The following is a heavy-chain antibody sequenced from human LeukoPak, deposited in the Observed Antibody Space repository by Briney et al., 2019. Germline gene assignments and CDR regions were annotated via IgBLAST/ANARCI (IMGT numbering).Heavy chain of an antibody. CDR1: GYTFTGYY. Sequence: ASVKVSYKASGYTFTGYYMHWVRQAPGQGLEWMGWINPNSGGTNYAQKFQGWVTMTRDTSISTAYMELSRLRSDDTAVYYCARGSPNYYDSSGYPLQHWGQGTLVTVSS. CDR2: INPNSGGT. D-gene: IGHD3-22*01. CDR3: ARGSPNYYDSSGYPLQH. J-gene: IGHJ1*01. V-gene: IGHV1-2*04.